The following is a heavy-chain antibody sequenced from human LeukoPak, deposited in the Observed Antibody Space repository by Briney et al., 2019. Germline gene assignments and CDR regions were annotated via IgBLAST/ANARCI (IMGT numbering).Heavy chain of an antibody. Sequence: GGSLRLSCAASGFTFSSYAMSWVRQAPGKGLEWVSAISGRTTTTYYADSVKGRFTISRDNSKNTLYLQMNNLRGDDTAIYYCAKDLITMVGNYFDSWGQGTLVTVSS. D-gene: IGHD3-10*01. CDR3: AKDLITMVGNYFDS. V-gene: IGHV3-23*01. CDR1: GFTFSSYA. J-gene: IGHJ4*02. CDR2: ISGRTTTT.